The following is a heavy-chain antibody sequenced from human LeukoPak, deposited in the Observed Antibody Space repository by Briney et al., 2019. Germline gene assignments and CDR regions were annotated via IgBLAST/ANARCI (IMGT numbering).Heavy chain of an antibody. CDR1: GVIFSSYG. CDR3: AGDQICDFWSGDNFDY. J-gene: IGHJ4*02. D-gene: IGHD3-3*01. V-gene: IGHV3-33*01. Sequence: PGGSLRLSCVASGVIFSSYGMHWVRQAPGKGLEWVAVIWYDGTNKYYADSVKGRFTISRDNSKNTLYLQINRLRVEDTAVYYCAGDQICDFWSGDNFDYWGQGTLVTVSS. CDR2: IWYDGTNK.